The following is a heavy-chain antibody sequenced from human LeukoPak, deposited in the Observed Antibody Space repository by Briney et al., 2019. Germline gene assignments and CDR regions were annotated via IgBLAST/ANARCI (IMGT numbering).Heavy chain of an antibody. CDR2: IYYSGST. V-gene: IGHV4-39*01. D-gene: IGHD1-26*01. CDR1: GGSISSSTYY. CDR3: ARPPYSVGVFDI. J-gene: IGHJ3*02. Sequence: SETLSLACTVSGGSISSSTYYWGLIRQPPGKGLEWIGSIYYSGSTYYNPSLKSRVTISVDTPKNQFSLKLSSVTAADTAVYYCARPPYSVGVFDIWGQGTMVTVSS.